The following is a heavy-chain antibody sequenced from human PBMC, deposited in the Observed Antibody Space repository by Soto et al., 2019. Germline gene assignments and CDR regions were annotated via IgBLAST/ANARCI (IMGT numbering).Heavy chain of an antibody. V-gene: IGHV3-21*01. Sequence: EVQLVESGGGLVKPGGSLRLSCVASGSTFGTYTMHWVRQAPEKGLEWVSSISSSSTYINYSDSVKGRFTISRDNARNSLYLEMNSLSAEDTAVYYCARPERSSYYNHYMDVWGRGTTVTVSS. CDR3: ARPERSSYYNHYMDV. CDR2: ISSSSTYI. D-gene: IGHD6-6*01. J-gene: IGHJ6*03. CDR1: GSTFGTYT.